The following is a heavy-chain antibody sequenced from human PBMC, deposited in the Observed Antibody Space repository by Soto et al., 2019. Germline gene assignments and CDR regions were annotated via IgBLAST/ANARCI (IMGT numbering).Heavy chain of an antibody. Sequence: QLQLQESGSGLVKPSQTLSLTCAVSGGSISSGNSYSWSWIRQPPGKGLEWIGSISHTVSTSYNPSLKGRVTMSVDKSKNQFSLKLSSVTAADMAVYYCARAVAPYLGTWFDPWGQGTLVIVSS. V-gene: IGHV4-30-2*01. CDR2: ISHTVST. CDR3: ARAVAPYLGTWFDP. CDR1: GGSISSGNSYS. D-gene: IGHD3-16*01. J-gene: IGHJ5*02.